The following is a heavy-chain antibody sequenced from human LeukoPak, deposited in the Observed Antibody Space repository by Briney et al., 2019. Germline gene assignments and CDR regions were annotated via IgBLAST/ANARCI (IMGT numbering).Heavy chain of an antibody. CDR2: ISSSSYI. D-gene: IGHD2-8*02. J-gene: IGHJ5*02. CDR3: ARDKSRGVFWFDP. CDR1: GFTFSSYS. V-gene: IGHV3-21*01. Sequence: GGSLRLSCAASGFTFSSYSMNWVRQAPGKGLEWVSSISSSSYIYYADSVKGRFTISRDNAKNSLYLQMNSLRAEDTAVYYCARDKSRGVFWFDPWGQGTLVTVSS.